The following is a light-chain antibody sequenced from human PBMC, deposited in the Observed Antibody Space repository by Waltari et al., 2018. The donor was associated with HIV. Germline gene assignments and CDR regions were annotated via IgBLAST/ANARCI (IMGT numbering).Light chain of an antibody. CDR3: SSYATGNTYV. CDR1: NSDIGKYNL. Sequence: QSALTQPASVSGSPGQSITIPCTGTNSDIGKYNLVSWYQQHLGKVPKVLIFEVTKRPSGISHRFSGSKSDNTASLTISGLQAEDEADYYCSSYATGNTYVFGTGTSVTVL. V-gene: IGLV2-23*02. J-gene: IGLJ1*01. CDR2: EVT.